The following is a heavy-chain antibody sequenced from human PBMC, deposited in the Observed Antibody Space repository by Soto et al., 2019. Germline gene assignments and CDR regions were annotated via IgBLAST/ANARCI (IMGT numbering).Heavy chain of an antibody. J-gene: IGHJ4*02. V-gene: IGHV3-30-3*01. CDR1: GFTFSTYA. D-gene: IGHD2-21*02. CDR3: ARAFPVVGTTSIDY. CDR2: ISYDGSNK. Sequence: QVQLVESGGGVVQPGRSLRLSCAASGFTFSTYAMHWVRQAPGKGLEWVAVISYDGSNKYYADSVKGRFTISRDNSKNTLYLQMNRLTTEDTTIYYCARAFPVVGTTSIDYWGQGTLIIVSS.